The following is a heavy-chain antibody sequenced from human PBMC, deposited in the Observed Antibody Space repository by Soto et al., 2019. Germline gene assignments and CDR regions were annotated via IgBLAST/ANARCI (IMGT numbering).Heavy chain of an antibody. CDR1: GYTFTSYD. V-gene: IGHV1-8*01. CDR2: MNPNSGNT. Sequence: GASVKVSCKASGYTFTSYDINWVRQATGQGLEWMGWMNPNSGNTGYAQKFQGRVTMTRNTSISTAYMELSSLRSEDTAVYYCSRETLWFGEFHDAFDIWGQGTMVTVSS. CDR3: SRETLWFGEFHDAFDI. J-gene: IGHJ3*02. D-gene: IGHD3-10*01.